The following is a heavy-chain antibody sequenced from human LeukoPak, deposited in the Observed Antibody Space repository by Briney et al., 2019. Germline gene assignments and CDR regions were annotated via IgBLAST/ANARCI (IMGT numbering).Heavy chain of an antibody. V-gene: IGHV4-39*01. CDR3: VRPYDRTWYFDY. CDR1: GGSVSSGSYY. CDR2: IYYSGST. Sequence: SETLSLTCTVSGGSVSSGSYYWSWIRQPPGKGLEWIGSIYYSGSTYYNPSLKSRVTISVDTSKNQFSLKLSSVTAADTAAYYCVRPYDRTWYFDYWGQGTLVTVSS. D-gene: IGHD1-14*01. J-gene: IGHJ4*02.